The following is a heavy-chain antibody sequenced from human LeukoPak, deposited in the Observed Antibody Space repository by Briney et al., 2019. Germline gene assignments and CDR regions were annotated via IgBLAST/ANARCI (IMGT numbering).Heavy chain of an antibody. D-gene: IGHD1-26*01. Sequence: GESLRLSCAASGITFSNYDMNWVRQAPGKGLEWVSAITRSSGSTYYTDSVKGRFIISRDNSKNTLYLQMNSLRAEDAAIYYCAKVNSGSYYDYFDYWGQGTLVTVSS. CDR3: AKVNSGSYYDYFDY. CDR2: ITRSSGST. V-gene: IGHV3-23*01. CDR1: GITFSNYD. J-gene: IGHJ4*02.